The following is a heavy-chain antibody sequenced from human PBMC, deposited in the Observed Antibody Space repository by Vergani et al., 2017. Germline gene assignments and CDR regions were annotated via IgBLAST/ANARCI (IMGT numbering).Heavy chain of an antibody. D-gene: IGHD6-6*01. CDR2: IMQDGSEK. J-gene: IGHJ4*02. V-gene: IGHV3-7*01. CDR3: ASLNEYSSSSSGDY. Sequence: EVQLVESGGGLVQPGGSLRLSCAASGFTFSSYWMSWVRQAPGKGLEGVANIMQDGSEKYYVDSVKGRFTISRDNAKNSLYLQMNSLRAEDTAVYYCASLNEYSSSSSGDYWGQGTLVTVSS. CDR1: GFTFSSYW.